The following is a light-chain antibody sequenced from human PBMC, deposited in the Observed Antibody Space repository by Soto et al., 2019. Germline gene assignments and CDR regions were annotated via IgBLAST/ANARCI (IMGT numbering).Light chain of an antibody. Sequence: DIQMTQSPSTLSASVGDSVTITCRASQSVTASLAWYQQKPGEAPKLMIYDVSNLETGVPSRFSGSGSGTEFTLTIRSLQPDDFATYYYQQYDYSRTFGQGTKVEIK. CDR2: DVS. CDR3: QQYDYSRT. J-gene: IGKJ1*01. V-gene: IGKV1-5*01. CDR1: QSVTAS.